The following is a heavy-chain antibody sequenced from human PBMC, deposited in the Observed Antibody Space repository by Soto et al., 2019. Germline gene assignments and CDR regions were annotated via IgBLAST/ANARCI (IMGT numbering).Heavy chain of an antibody. Sequence: QVQLVPSGAEVRKPGASVRVSCSPSGHPFLDFYVHWVRQAPGKGLEWLGWINPNTGATNYAQKFEGRVTVTRDMSINTAYMELTRLTSDDTAVYYCARIPYYYDTGRTDYFWGPGTLVTVSS. CDR3: ARIPYYYDTGRTDYF. D-gene: IGHD3-22*01. CDR1: GHPFLDFY. J-gene: IGHJ4*02. CDR2: INPNTGAT. V-gene: IGHV1-2*02.